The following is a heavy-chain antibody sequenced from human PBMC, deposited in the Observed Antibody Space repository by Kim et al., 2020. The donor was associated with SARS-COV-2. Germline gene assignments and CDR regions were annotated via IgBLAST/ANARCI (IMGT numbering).Heavy chain of an antibody. J-gene: IGHJ5*02. CDR2: SRHRPRNYTT. CDR1: GFTLSDYF. CDR3: VRGHKSFDL. V-gene: IGHV3-72*01. Sequence: GGSLRLSCAASGFTLSDYFMDWVRQVPGKGLEWIGRSRHRPRNYTTEYAASVQGRFTVSRDDSKTSLHLLMTSLGTEDTAVYYYVRGHKSFDLWGQGTLVTVSS.